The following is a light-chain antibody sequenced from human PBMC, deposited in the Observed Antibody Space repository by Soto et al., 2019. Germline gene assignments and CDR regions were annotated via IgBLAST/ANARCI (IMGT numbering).Light chain of an antibody. Sequence: DIQMTQSPSTLSASAGDRVTITCRASQSVYNTLSWYQQKPGKAPKLLIYQASSLETGVPSRCSGSGSGTEFTLTSSIVQADYVASYYCQQYNTYSTFGQGTKVDI. J-gene: IGKJ1*01. CDR1: QSVYNT. CDR2: QAS. CDR3: QQYNTYST. V-gene: IGKV1-5*03.